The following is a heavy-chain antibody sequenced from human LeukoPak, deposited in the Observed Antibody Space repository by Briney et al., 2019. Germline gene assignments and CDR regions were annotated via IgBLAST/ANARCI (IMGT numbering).Heavy chain of an antibody. CDR2: MNPNSGNT. D-gene: IGHD1-26*01. Sequence: ASVKVSCKASGYTFTSYDINWVRQATGQGLEWMGWMNPNSGNTGYAQKFQGRVTITRNTSISTAYMELSSLRSEDTAVYYCARVVVGATTDWFDPWGQGTLVTVSS. CDR3: ARVVVGATTDWFDP. V-gene: IGHV1-8*03. CDR1: GYTFTSYD. J-gene: IGHJ5*02.